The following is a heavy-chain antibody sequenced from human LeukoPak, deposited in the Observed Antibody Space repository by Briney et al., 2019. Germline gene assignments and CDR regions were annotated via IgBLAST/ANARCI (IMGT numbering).Heavy chain of an antibody. D-gene: IGHD1-1*01. V-gene: IGHV3-21*04. Sequence: GGSLRLSCAASGFTFSSDSMNWVRQAPGKGLEWVSSISSSSRYINYADSVKGRFTISRDNAKNSLYLQMDSLRAEDTAVYYCARGQGWNPEAVTNAFDIWGQGTMVTVSS. CDR3: ARGQGWNPEAVTNAFDI. J-gene: IGHJ3*02. CDR2: ISSSSRYI. CDR1: GFTFSSDS.